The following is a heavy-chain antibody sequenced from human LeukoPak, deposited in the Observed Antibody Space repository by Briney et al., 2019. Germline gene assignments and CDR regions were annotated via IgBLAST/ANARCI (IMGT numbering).Heavy chain of an antibody. V-gene: IGHV3-48*03. CDR3: ARVFKNYFGSAYVY. D-gene: IGHD3-10*01. CDR1: GFTFSNYA. CDR2: IRSSGFNI. J-gene: IGHJ4*02. Sequence: GGSLRLSCAASGFTFSNYAMSWVRQAPGKGLEWVAYIRSSGFNIYYAESVRGRFSISRDNAKNSLYLQVNSLRAEDTAVYFCARVFKNYFGSAYVYWGQGTLVTVSS.